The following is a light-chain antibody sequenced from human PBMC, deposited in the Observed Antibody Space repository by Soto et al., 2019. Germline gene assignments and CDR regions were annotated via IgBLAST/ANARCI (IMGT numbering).Light chain of an antibody. CDR3: QQYNAWPPIT. CDR2: GAS. CDR1: QSVSSS. Sequence: EIVMTQSPATLSVSPGERATLSCRASQSVSSSLAWYQQKPGQAPRLHIYGASTRATGIPARFSGSGSGTAATLTISSLQSEAFAVYYCQQYNAWPPITFGQGTRLEIK. V-gene: IGKV3-15*01. J-gene: IGKJ5*01.